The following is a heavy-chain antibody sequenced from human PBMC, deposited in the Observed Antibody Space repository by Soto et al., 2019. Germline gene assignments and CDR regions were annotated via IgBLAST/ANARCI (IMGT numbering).Heavy chain of an antibody. V-gene: IGHV3-30-3*01. J-gene: IGHJ6*02. D-gene: IGHD3-10*01. Sequence: QVQLEESGGGEVQPGRSLRLSCAASGFTFSAYALHWVRQAPGTGLEWVATVSYGDSNKYYADSVKGRFTISRDNSKKTLFLRMNSLKVEDTAIYYCARSGFYGSGILYFYGVDVWGQGTTVTVSS. CDR1: GFTFSAYA. CDR2: VSYGDSNK. CDR3: ARSGFYGSGILYFYGVDV.